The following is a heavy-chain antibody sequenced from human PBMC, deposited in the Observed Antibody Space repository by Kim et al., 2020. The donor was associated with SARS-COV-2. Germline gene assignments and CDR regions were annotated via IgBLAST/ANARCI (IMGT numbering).Heavy chain of an antibody. J-gene: IGHJ6*02. D-gene: IGHD2-15*01. CDR1: GGSISSYY. V-gene: IGHV4-59*01. CDR2: IYYSGST. Sequence: SETLSLTCTVSGGSISSYYWSWIRQPPGKGLEWIGYIYYSGSTNYNPSLKSRVTISVDTSKNQFSLKLSSVTAADTAVYYCARGSHEYYYGMDVWGQGTTVTVSS. CDR3: ARGSHEYYYGMDV.